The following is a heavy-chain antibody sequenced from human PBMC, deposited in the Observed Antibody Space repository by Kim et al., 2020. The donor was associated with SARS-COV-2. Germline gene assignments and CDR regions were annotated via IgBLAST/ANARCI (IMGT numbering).Heavy chain of an antibody. Sequence: GESLKISCKGSGYSFANYWIGWVRQMPGKGLEWMGIIYLGDSDTRYSPSFQGQVTISADKSISTAYLQWSSLKASDTAIYYCARPVAGTLGRFDPWGQGTLVTVSS. D-gene: IGHD6-19*01. J-gene: IGHJ5*02. CDR2: IYLGDSDT. V-gene: IGHV5-51*01. CDR3: ARPVAGTLGRFDP. CDR1: GYSFANYW.